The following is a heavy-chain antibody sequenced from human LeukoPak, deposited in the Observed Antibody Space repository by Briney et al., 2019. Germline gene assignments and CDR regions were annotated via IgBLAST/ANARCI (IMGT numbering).Heavy chain of an antibody. Sequence: GGSLRLSCATSGFSFSSYSMNWVRQAPGKGLEWVSYISSSSSTIYYADSVKGRFTISRDNAKNSLYLQMNSLRAEDTAVYYCARDRGMVTLYWYFDLWGRGTLVTVSS. CDR2: ISSSSSTI. CDR1: GFSFSSYS. J-gene: IGHJ2*01. V-gene: IGHV3-48*01. CDR3: ARDRGMVTLYWYFDL. D-gene: IGHD4-23*01.